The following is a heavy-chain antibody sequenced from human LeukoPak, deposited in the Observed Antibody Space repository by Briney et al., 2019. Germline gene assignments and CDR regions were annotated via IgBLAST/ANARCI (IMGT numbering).Heavy chain of an antibody. CDR3: AKLRSISWYASCDY. CDR2: ISGSGDST. D-gene: IGHD6-13*01. CDR1: GFTFSNYA. V-gene: IGHV3-23*01. J-gene: IGHJ4*02. Sequence: GGSLRLSCAASGFTFSNYAMSWVRQAPGKGLEWVAAISGSGDSTYYADSVKGRFTLSRVSSKDTVYLQMSSLRAEDTAVYYCAKLRSISWYASCDYWGQGTLVTVSS.